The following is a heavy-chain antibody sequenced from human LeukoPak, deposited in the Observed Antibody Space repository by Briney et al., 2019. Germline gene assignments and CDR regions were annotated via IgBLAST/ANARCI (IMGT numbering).Heavy chain of an antibody. CDR3: ARVPSTNYYDSSGYWGYFDY. Sequence: SETLSLTCTVSGYSISSGYYWGWIRQPPGMGLEWIGSIYHTGSTYYNPSLKSRVTISVDTSKNQFSLKLSSVTAADTAVYYCARVPSTNYYDSSGYWGYFDYWGQGTLLTVAS. D-gene: IGHD3-22*01. V-gene: IGHV4-38-2*02. CDR1: GYSISSGYY. J-gene: IGHJ4*02. CDR2: IYHTGST.